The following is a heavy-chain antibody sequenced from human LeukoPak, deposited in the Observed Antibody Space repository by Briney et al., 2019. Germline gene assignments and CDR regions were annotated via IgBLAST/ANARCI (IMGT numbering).Heavy chain of an antibody. CDR3: ARTDCSSTSCSNGHQAYYFDY. V-gene: IGHV1-46*01. Sequence: ASVKVSCTASGYTFTSYDINWVRQAPGQGLEWMGIINPSGGSTSYAQKFQGRVTMTRDTSTSTVYMELSSLRSEDTAVYYCARTDCSSTSCSNGHQAYYFDYWGQGTLVTVSS. CDR2: INPSGGST. CDR1: GYTFTSYD. D-gene: IGHD2-2*01. J-gene: IGHJ4*02.